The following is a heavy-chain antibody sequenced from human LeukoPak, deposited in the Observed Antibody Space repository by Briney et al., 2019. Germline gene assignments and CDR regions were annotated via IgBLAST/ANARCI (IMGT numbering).Heavy chain of an antibody. CDR3: ARVRGYCSSTSCYALFDY. CDR1: GYSISSGYY. D-gene: IGHD2-2*01. V-gene: IGHV4-38-2*02. Sequence: PSETLSLTCTVSGYSISSGYYWGWIRQPPGKGLEWIGSIYHSGSTYYNPSLKSRVTISVDTSKNQFSLKLSSVTAADTAVYYCARVRGYCSSTSCYALFDYWGQGTLVTVSS. CDR2: IYHSGST. J-gene: IGHJ4*02.